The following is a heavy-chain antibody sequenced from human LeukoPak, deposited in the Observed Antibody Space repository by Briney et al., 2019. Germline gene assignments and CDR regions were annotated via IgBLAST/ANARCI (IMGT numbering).Heavy chain of an antibody. CDR3: ARGRSMVRGVIITTKQYYFDY. D-gene: IGHD3-10*01. V-gene: IGHV1-8*01. Sequence: GASVKVSCKASGYTFTSYDINWVRQATGQGLEWMGWMNPNSGNTGYAQKFQGRVTMTRNTSISTAYMELSGLRSEDTAVYYCARGRSMVRGVIITTKQYYFDYWGQGTLVTVSS. CDR1: GYTFTSYD. J-gene: IGHJ4*02. CDR2: MNPNSGNT.